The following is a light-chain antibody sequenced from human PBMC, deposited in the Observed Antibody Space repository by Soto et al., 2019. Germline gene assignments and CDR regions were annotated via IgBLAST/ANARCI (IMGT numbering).Light chain of an antibody. J-gene: IGKJ4*01. CDR1: QSLLHSNGYNY. CDR2: LGS. CDR3: MPALQSPALT. Sequence: DIVMTQSPLSLPVTPGEPASISCRSSQSLLHSNGYNYLDWYLQKPGQSTQLLIHLGSNRASGVPDRFNVTGSGTDFTLKISGVEAEGVGVYRCMPALQSPALTFGGGTKVEIK. V-gene: IGKV2-28*01.